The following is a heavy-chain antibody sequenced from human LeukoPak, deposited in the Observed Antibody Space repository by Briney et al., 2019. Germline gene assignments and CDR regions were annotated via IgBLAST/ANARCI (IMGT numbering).Heavy chain of an antibody. CDR2: IYTSGST. CDR3: ARDHSLFRGVIGFDY. V-gene: IGHV4-61*02. D-gene: IGHD3-10*01. CDR1: GGSISSGSYY. J-gene: IGHJ4*02. Sequence: SETLSLTCTVSGGSISSGSYYWSWLRQPAGKGLEWIGRIYTSGSTNYNPSLKSRVTISVDTSKNQFSLKLSSVTAADTAMYYCARDHSLFRGVIGFDYWGQGTLVTVSS.